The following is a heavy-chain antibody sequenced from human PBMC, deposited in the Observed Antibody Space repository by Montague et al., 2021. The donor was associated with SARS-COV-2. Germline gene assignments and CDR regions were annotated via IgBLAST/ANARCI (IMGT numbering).Heavy chain of an antibody. CDR3: ARDFRIQLWQTNLYFGL. CDR2: VYYSGRT. CDR1: GGSISDSS. D-gene: IGHD5-18*01. J-gene: IGHJ2*01. Sequence: SETLSLTCTVSGGSISDSSWSWIRQPPGQGLEWNWNVYYSGRTNSNPSLTRRIPMSVYTSKNQFYLKLRSVTAADTAVYYCARDFRIQLWQTNLYFGLWGRGTLVTVSS. V-gene: IGHV4-59*01.